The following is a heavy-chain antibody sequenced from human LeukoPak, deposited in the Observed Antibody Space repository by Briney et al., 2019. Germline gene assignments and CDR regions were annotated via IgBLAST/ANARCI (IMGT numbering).Heavy chain of an antibody. J-gene: IGHJ4*02. CDR2: INPNGADT. CDR3: ARILPGITSDY. V-gene: IGHV1-2*02. D-gene: IGHD1-20*01. CDR1: GYTFTGYY. Sequence: ASVKVSCKASGYTFTGYYMHWVRQAPGQRLEWMGWINPNGADTNYAQKFQDRVTMTSDTSITTTYMELNRLTSDDTAVYYCARILPGITSDYWGQGTLVTVSS.